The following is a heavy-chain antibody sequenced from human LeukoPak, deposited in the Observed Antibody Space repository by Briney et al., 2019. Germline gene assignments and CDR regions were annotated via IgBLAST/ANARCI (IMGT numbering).Heavy chain of an antibody. V-gene: IGHV1-18*01. CDR2: IGAYNGNT. D-gene: IGHD3-10*01. CDR3: ARVYGSGSYYTYYYYMDV. Sequence: ASLKLSCKASGYTFTSYGISWVRQAPGQGLEWMGWIGAYNGNTNYAQKLQGRVTMTTDTSTSTAYMELRSLRSDDTAVYYCARVYGSGSYYTYYYYMDVWGKGTTVTVSS. CDR1: GYTFTSYG. J-gene: IGHJ6*03.